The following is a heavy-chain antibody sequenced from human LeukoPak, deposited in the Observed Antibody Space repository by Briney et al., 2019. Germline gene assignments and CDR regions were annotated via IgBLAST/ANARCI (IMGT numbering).Heavy chain of an antibody. D-gene: IGHD5-18*01. Sequence: SVKVSCKASGGAFSSYAISWVRQAPGQGLEWMGGIVPIFGTANYAQKFQGRVTITADESTSTAYMELSSLRSEDTAVYYCARGRGLQLWFSDYWGQGTLVTVSS. J-gene: IGHJ4*02. CDR1: GGAFSSYA. CDR3: ARGRGLQLWFSDY. CDR2: IVPIFGTA. V-gene: IGHV1-69*01.